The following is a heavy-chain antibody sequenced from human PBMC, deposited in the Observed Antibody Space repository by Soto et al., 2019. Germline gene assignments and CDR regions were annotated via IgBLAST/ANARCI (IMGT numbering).Heavy chain of an antibody. D-gene: IGHD6-6*01. CDR2: FDPEDGET. CDR1: GYTLTDLS. V-gene: IGHV1-24*01. J-gene: IGHJ4*02. CDR3: ARWDSSSPRGFDY. Sequence: ASVKVSCKVSGYTLTDLSMQWVRQAPGKGLEWMGGFDPEDGETIYAQKFQGRVTMTEDTATDTAYMELSSLRSEDTAVYYCARWDSSSPRGFDYWGQGSQVTVSS.